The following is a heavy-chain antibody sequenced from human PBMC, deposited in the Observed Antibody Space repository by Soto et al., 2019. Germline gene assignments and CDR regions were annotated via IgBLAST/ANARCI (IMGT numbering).Heavy chain of an antibody. CDR1: CTCIGHGA. D-gene: IGHD4-17*01. CDR3: AKDNPGRYGDYESTWFEP. Sequence: LRLSCASGCTCIGHGAMHWLRPAGEEVQEWVSSIACDSGKVASADSVTSGFTASRANAKKSLFLQMRSLKPEDTAFYLCAKDNPGRYGDYESTWFEPWGQGTLVTVS. V-gene: IGHV3-9*01. J-gene: IGHJ5*02. CDR2: IACDSGKV.